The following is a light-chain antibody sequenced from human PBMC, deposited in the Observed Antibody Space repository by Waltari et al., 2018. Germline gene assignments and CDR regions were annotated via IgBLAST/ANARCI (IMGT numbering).Light chain of an antibody. Sequence: QSALTQPASVSGSPGQSITISCTGTSSDVGGYHYVSWYQQHPGKAPKLMIYDVSNRPSGVSNRFSGSKSGNTASLTISGLQAEDEADYYCGSYISSSTLELFGGGTSLTVL. CDR1: SSDVGGYHY. CDR2: DVS. V-gene: IGLV2-14*03. CDR3: GSYISSSTLEL. J-gene: IGLJ2*01.